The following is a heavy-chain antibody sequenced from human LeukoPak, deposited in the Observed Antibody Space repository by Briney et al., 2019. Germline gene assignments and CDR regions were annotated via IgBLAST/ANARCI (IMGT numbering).Heavy chain of an antibody. CDR3: ARDRGVVPAAAEPFDY. CDR2: ISSSSSYI. J-gene: IGHJ4*02. CDR1: GFTFSSYS. V-gene: IGHV3-21*01. Sequence: GGSLRLSCAASGFTFSSYSMNWVRQALGKGLEWVSSISSSSSYIYYADSVKGRFTISRDNAKNSLYLQMNSLRAEDTAVYYCARDRGVVPAAAEPFDYWGQGTLVTVSS. D-gene: IGHD2-2*01.